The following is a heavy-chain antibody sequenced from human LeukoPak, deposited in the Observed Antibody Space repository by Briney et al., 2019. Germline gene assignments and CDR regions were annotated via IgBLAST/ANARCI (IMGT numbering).Heavy chain of an antibody. J-gene: IGHJ6*02. CDR1: GYTFTSYG. D-gene: IGHD3-22*01. V-gene: IGHV1-18*01. Sequence: ASVKVSCKASGYTFTSYGISWVRQAPGQGLEWMGWISAYNGDTNYAQKLQGRVTMTTDTSPSTAYMELRSLRSDDTAVYYCARDEPNYYDRSGRAPDYYYGMDVWGQGTKVTVSS. CDR2: ISAYNGDT. CDR3: ARDEPNYYDRSGRAPDYYYGMDV.